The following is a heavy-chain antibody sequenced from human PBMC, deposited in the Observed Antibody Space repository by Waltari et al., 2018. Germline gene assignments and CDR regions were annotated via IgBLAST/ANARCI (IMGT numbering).Heavy chain of an antibody. D-gene: IGHD6-13*01. V-gene: IGHV1-69*14. J-gene: IGHJ4*02. CDR2: IIPIFGTA. CDR3: AGTSTVDSSSWSFDY. Sequence: QVQLVQSGDEVKKPGSSVKVSCKASARTFSSYAISWVPPAPGQGLEWMGGIIPIFGTANYAQKFQGRVTITADKSTSTAYMELSSLRSEDTAVYYCAGTSTVDSSSWSFDYWGQGTLVTVSS. CDR1: ARTFSSYA.